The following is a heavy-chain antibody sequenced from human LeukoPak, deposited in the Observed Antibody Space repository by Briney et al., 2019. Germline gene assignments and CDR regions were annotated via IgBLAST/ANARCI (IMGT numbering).Heavy chain of an antibody. V-gene: IGHV4-39*01. CDR1: GGSISSSTYF. Sequence: SETLSLTRTGSGGSISSSTYFWGWIRQPPGKGLEWLGIIYYSGTTYYNPSLKSRVTISVDTSKNQFSLKLSSVTAADTAVYYCARRGLYGSSPFDPWGQGTLVTVSS. CDR2: IYYSGTT. CDR3: ARRGLYGSSPFDP. D-gene: IGHD2-2*01. J-gene: IGHJ5*02.